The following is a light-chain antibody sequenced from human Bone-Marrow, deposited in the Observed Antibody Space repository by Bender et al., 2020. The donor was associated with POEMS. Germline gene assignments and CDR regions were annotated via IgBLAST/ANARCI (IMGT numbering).Light chain of an antibody. V-gene: IGLV1-40*01. CDR3: QSYDDSLSGVV. CDR1: GSNIGGYP. J-gene: IGLJ2*01. Sequence: QSVLTQPPSVSGTPGQRVTISCSGSGSNIGGYPVNWYQQVEGTAPKLLIFGTTNRPSGVPDRFSGSKSGTSASLAITGLQAEAEADYYCQSYDDSLSGVVFGGGTKLTVL. CDR2: GTT.